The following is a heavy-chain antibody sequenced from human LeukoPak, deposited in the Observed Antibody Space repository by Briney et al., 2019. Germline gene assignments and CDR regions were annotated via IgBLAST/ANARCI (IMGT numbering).Heavy chain of an antibody. CDR1: GGSFSGYY. Sequence: SETLSLTCAVYGGSFSGYYWSWIRQPAGKGLEWIGRIYTSRSTNYNPSLKSRVTMSVDTSKNQFSLKLSSVTAADTAVYYCARGLIYYMDVWGEGTTVTVSS. CDR2: IYTSRST. CDR3: ARGLIYYMDV. V-gene: IGHV4-59*10. J-gene: IGHJ6*03.